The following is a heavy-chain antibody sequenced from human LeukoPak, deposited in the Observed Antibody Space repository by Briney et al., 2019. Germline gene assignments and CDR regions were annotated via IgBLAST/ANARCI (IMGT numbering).Heavy chain of an antibody. CDR2: IYTSGST. CDR1: GGAISSYY. V-gene: IGHV4-4*07. J-gene: IGHJ3*02. CDR3: ARGRYYYDSSGYEDAFDI. D-gene: IGHD3-22*01. Sequence: SETLSLTCTVSGGAISSYYWSWIRQPAGKGLEWIGRIYTSGSTNYDPSLKSRVTMSVDTSKNQFSLKLSSVTAADTAVYYCARGRYYYDSSGYEDAFDIWGQGTMVTVSS.